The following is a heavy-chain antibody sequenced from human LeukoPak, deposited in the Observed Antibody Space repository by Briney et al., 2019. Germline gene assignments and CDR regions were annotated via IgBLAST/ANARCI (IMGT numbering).Heavy chain of an antibody. CDR3: ARGPWYYYDSSGYYSPNYYYYGMDV. CDR1: GGSFSGYY. J-gene: IGHJ6*02. CDR2: INHSGST. Sequence: SETLSLTCAVYGGSFSGYYWSWIRQPPGKGLEWIGEINHSGSTNYNPPLKSRVTISVDTSKNQFSLKLSSVTAADTAVYYCARGPWYYYDSSGYYSPNYYYYGMDVWGQGTTVTVSS. V-gene: IGHV4-34*01. D-gene: IGHD3-22*01.